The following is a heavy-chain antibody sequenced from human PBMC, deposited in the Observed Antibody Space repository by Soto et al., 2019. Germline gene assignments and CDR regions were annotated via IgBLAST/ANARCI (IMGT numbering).Heavy chain of an antibody. CDR3: AKVLSSGSYSGALEY. CDR2: ISASGGST. CDR1: GFSITSFA. Sequence: GGSLRLSCVASGFSITSFAMSWVRQAPGKGLEWASAISASGGSTYADSVKGRFTISRDNSKNTLYLQMNSLRVEDTAVYYCAKVLSSGSYSGALEYWGQGALVTVPQ. J-gene: IGHJ4*02. D-gene: IGHD1-26*01. V-gene: IGHV3-23*01.